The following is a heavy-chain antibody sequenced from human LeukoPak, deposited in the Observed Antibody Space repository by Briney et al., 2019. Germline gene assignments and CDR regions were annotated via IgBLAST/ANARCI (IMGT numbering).Heavy chain of an antibody. D-gene: IGHD1-26*01. Sequence: PGGSLRLSCAASGFTFSSFYIHWVRQAPGQGLVWVARITSDGSNTIYADSVKGRFTISRDNSKNTLYLQMNSLRAEDTAVYYCARVFGRAIDYWGQGTLVTVSS. CDR3: ARVFGRAIDY. V-gene: IGHV3-74*01. CDR2: ITSDGSNT. J-gene: IGHJ4*02. CDR1: GFTFSSFY.